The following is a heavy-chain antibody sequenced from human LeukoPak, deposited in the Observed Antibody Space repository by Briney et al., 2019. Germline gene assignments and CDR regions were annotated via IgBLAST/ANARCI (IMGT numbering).Heavy chain of an antibody. J-gene: IGHJ5*02. Sequence: ASVKVSCKASGYTFINCDINWVRQATGHGLEWMGWMNPKSGSTGYAQKFQGRVTMTRDTSISTAYMELSSLRSEDTAVYYCARGPRDYDESIRYNWFDPWGQGTLVTVSS. CDR1: GYTFINCD. CDR3: ARGPRDYDESIRYNWFDP. CDR2: MNPKSGST. V-gene: IGHV1-8*01. D-gene: IGHD4-17*01.